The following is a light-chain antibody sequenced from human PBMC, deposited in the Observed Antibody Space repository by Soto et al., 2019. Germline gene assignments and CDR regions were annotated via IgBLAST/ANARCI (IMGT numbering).Light chain of an antibody. CDR3: QQYNEWPPFT. CDR2: DAS. Sequence: EIVMTQSPATLSVSPGERATLSCRASQSVSSELAWYQQKPGQPPRVLIHDASSRATGIPDRFSGSGSGTEFTLTISSLQSEDFAVYYCQQYNEWPPFTFGQGTRLEIK. CDR1: QSVSSE. J-gene: IGKJ5*01. V-gene: IGKV3D-15*01.